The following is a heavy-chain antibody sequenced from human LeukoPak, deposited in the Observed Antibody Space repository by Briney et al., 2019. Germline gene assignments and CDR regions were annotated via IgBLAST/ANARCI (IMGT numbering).Heavy chain of an antibody. CDR2: INPNSGGT. Sequence: ASVKVSCKASGYTFTSYGISWVRQAPGQGLEWVGWINPNSGGTNSAQKFQGRVTLTRDTSISTAYMELSRLRSDDTAVFFCARDLSYYGSGSYFFDYWGQGTLVTVSS. V-gene: IGHV1-2*02. D-gene: IGHD3-10*01. CDR3: ARDLSYYGSGSYFFDY. CDR1: GYTFTSYG. J-gene: IGHJ4*02.